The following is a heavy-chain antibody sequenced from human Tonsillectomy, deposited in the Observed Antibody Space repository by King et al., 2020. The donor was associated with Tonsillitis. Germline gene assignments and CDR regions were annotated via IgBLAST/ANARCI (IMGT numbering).Heavy chain of an antibody. CDR3: SGALGSSGYRLDY. CDR2: IWYDGSNK. Sequence: VQLVESGGGVVQPGRSLRLSCAASGFTFSNYGMHWVRQAPGKGLEWVAVIWYDGSNKFYADSVKGRFTISRDNSKNTLYLQMNSLRAEATAVYYCSGALGSSGYRLDYWGQGTLVTVSS. D-gene: IGHD3-22*01. J-gene: IGHJ4*02. V-gene: IGHV3-33*08. CDR1: GFTFSNYG.